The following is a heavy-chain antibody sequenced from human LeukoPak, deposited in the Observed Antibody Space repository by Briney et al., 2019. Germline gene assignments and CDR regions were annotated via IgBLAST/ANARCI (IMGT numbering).Heavy chain of an antibody. CDR3: ARGLCGSRYFSQYYYYMDV. D-gene: IGHD3-9*01. J-gene: IGHJ6*03. V-gene: IGHV4-34*01. Sequence: PSETLSLTCAVYGGSFSGYYWSWIRQPPGKGLEWIGEINHSGSTNYNPSLKSRVTISVDTSKNQFSLKLSSVTAADTAVYYCARGLCGSRYFSQYYYYMDVWGKGTTVTVSS. CDR1: GGSFSGYY. CDR2: INHSGST.